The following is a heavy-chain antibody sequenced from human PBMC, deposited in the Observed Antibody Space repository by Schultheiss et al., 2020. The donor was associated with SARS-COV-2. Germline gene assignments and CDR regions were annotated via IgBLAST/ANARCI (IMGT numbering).Heavy chain of an antibody. Sequence: SETLSLTCTVSNVSINTGGYYWSWFRQHPGKGLEWIGYIYYSGSTYYNPSLKSRVTISVDTSKNQFSLKLSSVTAADTAVYYCARVVACSSTTCYGGFLDYWGQGTLVTVSS. CDR3: ARVVACSSTTCYGGFLDY. CDR1: NVSINTGGYY. J-gene: IGHJ4*02. V-gene: IGHV4-31*03. CDR2: IYYSGST. D-gene: IGHD2-2*01.